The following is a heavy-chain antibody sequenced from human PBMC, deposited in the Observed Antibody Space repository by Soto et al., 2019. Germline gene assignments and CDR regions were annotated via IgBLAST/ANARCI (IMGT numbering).Heavy chain of an antibody. CDR2: ISYDGSNK. CDR1: GFTFSSYA. D-gene: IGHD6-6*01. V-gene: IGHV3-30-3*01. Sequence: QVQLVESGGGVVQPGRSLRLSCAASGFTFSSYAMHWVRQAPGKGLEWVAVISYDGSNKYYADSVKGRFTISRDNSKNTLYLQMNSLRAEDTAVSYCARDSQGLGQLVREIDYWGQGTLVTVSS. J-gene: IGHJ4*02. CDR3: ARDSQGLGQLVREIDY.